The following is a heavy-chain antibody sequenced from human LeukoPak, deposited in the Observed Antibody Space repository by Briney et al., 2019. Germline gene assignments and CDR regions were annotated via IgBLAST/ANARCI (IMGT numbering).Heavy chain of an antibody. D-gene: IGHD2-2*01. V-gene: IGHV4-39*01. CDR3: ARRYCSSTSCYVA. J-gene: IGHJ5*02. CDR2: IYYSGST. CDR1: GGSISSSSYY. Sequence: SETLSLTCTVSGGSISSSSYYWGWLRQPPGKGLEWIGSIYYSGSTYYNPSLKSRVTISVDTSKNQFSLKLSSVTAADTAVYYCARRYCSSTSCYVAWGQGTLVTVSS.